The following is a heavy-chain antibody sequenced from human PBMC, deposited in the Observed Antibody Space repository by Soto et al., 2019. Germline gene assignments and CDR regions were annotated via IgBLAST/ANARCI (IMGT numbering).Heavy chain of an antibody. CDR1: GGSFSGYY. D-gene: IGHD3-10*01. CDR2: INHSGST. Sequence: QVQLQQWGAGLLKPSETLSLTCAVYGGSFSGYYWSWIRQPPGKGLEWIGEINHSGSTNYTQSLKNRVTISVDTSKNQFSLKLSSVTAADTAVYYCARDGVRGVRRFDPWGQGTLVTVSS. CDR3: ARDGVRGVRRFDP. J-gene: IGHJ5*02. V-gene: IGHV4-34*01.